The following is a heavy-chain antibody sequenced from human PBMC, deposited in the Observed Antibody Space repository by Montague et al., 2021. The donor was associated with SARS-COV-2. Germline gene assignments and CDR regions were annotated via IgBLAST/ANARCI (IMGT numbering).Heavy chain of an antibody. Sequence: SLSLSWSASGFTFSSYEMNWVRQAPGKGLEWVSYISSTGSTIFYADSVKGRFTISRDNAKNSLYLQMNSLRAEDTAVYYCASRAPTRIVLMVYAIGGYFDYWGQGTLVTVSS. D-gene: IGHD2-8*01. V-gene: IGHV3-48*03. CDR1: GFTFSSYE. CDR2: ISSTGSTI. CDR3: ASRAPTRIVLMVYAIGGYFDY. J-gene: IGHJ4*02.